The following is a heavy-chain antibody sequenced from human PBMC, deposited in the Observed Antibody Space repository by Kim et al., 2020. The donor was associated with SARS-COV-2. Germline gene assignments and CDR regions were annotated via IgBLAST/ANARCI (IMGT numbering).Heavy chain of an antibody. Sequence: GGSLRLSCAASGFSFSDYAMNWVRQAPGKGLEWVSAISSSDSRYYADSVKGRFTISRDNSKNTLFLQMSSLRAEDTAVYYCANWASRDWHGSSSYWGQGTLVTVSS. V-gene: IGHV3-23*01. D-gene: IGHD2-21*02. CDR2: ISSSDSR. CDR3: ANWASRDWHGSSSY. CDR1: GFSFSDYA. J-gene: IGHJ4*02.